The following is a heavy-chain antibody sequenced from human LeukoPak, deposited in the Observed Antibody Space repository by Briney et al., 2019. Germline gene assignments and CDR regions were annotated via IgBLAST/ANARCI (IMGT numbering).Heavy chain of an antibody. Sequence: PGGSLRLSCAASGFTFDDYAMHWVRQAPGKGLEWVSGISWNSGSIGYADSVKGRFTISRDNAKNSLYLQMNSLRAEDRALYYCAKDYYYDSSGLIDYWGQGTLVTVSS. CDR3: AKDYYYDSSGLIDY. V-gene: IGHV3-9*01. CDR2: ISWNSGSI. CDR1: GFTFDDYA. D-gene: IGHD3-22*01. J-gene: IGHJ4*02.